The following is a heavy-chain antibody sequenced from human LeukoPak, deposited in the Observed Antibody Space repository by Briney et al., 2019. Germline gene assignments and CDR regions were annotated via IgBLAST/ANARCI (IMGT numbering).Heavy chain of an antibody. CDR2: ISSSGTTI. CDR1: GFTFSSYS. Sequence: PGGSLRLSCAASGFTFSSYSINCVRQAPGKGLEWVSYISSSGTTIYYADSLKGRFTISRDNGKNSLYLQMNSLRDEDTAVYYCARDRYCAGDCYSNAFDIWGQGTMVTVSS. V-gene: IGHV3-48*02. CDR3: ARDRYCAGDCYSNAFDI. D-gene: IGHD2-21*02. J-gene: IGHJ3*02.